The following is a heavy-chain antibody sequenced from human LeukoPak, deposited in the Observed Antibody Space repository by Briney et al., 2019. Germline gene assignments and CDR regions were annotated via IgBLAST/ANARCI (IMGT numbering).Heavy chain of an antibody. Sequence: ASVKVSCKASGYTFTSYYMHWVRQAPGQGLEWMGIINPSGGSTSYAQKFQGRVTMTRDTSTSTVYMELSGLRSEDTAVYYCARDGAVAGGFDYWGQGTLVTVSS. CDR1: GYTFTSYY. V-gene: IGHV1-46*01. CDR3: ARDGAVAGGFDY. CDR2: INPSGGST. J-gene: IGHJ4*02. D-gene: IGHD6-19*01.